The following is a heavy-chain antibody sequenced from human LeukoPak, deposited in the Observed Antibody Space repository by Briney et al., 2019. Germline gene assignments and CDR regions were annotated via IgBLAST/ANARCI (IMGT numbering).Heavy chain of an antibody. CDR1: GGSVSTYY. D-gene: IGHD5-18*01. Sequence: PSETLSLTCSVSGGSVSTYYWSWIRQPPGKGLEWIGYIYYRGSTNYNPSLKSRVTISVDMSKNQFSQKLNSVTAADTAVYYCARDRTPGYSYGFGFDYWGQGTLVTVSS. CDR3: ARDRTPGYSYGFGFDY. J-gene: IGHJ4*02. CDR2: IYYRGST. V-gene: IGHV4-59*02.